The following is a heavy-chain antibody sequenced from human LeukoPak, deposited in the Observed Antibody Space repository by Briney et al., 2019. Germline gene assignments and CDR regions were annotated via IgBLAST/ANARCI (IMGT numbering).Heavy chain of an antibody. CDR1: GGTFSSYA. D-gene: IGHD5-24*01. V-gene: IGHV1-69*05. CDR2: IIPIFGTA. Sequence: ASVKVSCKASGGTFSSYAISWVRQAPGQGLEWMGGIIPIFGTANYAQKFQGRVTITTDESTSTAYMELSSLRSEDTAVYYCARKSEGMTTSFDYWGQGTLVTVSS. J-gene: IGHJ4*02. CDR3: ARKSEGMTTSFDY.